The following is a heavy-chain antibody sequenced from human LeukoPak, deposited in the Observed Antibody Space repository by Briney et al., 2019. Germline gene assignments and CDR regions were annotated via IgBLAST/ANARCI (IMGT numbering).Heavy chain of an antibody. CDR1: GGTFSSYA. D-gene: IGHD3-10*02. V-gene: IGHV1-69*06. CDR3: ARESYYVSYYFDY. CDR2: IIPIFGTA. J-gene: IGHJ4*02. Sequence: SVKVSCKASGGTFSSYAISWVRQAPGQGLEWMGGIIPIFGTANYAQKFQGRVTITADKSTSTAYMELSSLRSEDTAVYYCARESYYVSYYFDYWGQGTLVTVSS.